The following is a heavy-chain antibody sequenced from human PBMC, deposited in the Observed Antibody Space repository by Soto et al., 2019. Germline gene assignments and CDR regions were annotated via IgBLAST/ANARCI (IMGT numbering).Heavy chain of an antibody. V-gene: IGHV1-2*02. CDR1: GYTFCGYW. D-gene: IGHD6-19*01. CDR3: SRSETGIAVYFHY. Sequence: ASGPVSCEASGYTFCGYWMHGVRHPPGQRLECMEWINSHIVRTKSAQNPQGRDTRSKDTSISTAYMHLSRLRSHHAAVYSFSRSETGIAVYFHYWGQGPLFTVSP. CDR2: INSHIVRT. J-gene: IGHJ4*02.